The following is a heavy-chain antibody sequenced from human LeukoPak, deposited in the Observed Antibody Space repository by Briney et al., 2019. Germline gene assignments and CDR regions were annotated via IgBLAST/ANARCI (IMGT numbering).Heavy chain of an antibody. V-gene: IGHV3-23*01. D-gene: IGHD2-2*02. Sequence: GGSLRLSCAASGFTFSSYAMSWVRQAPGKGLEWVSAISGSGGSTYYADSVKGRFTISRDNSKNTLYLQMNSLRAEDTAVYYCAKDRWGEDIVVVPAAILMWGQGTLVTVSS. J-gene: IGHJ4*02. CDR3: AKDRWGEDIVVVPAAILM. CDR1: GFTFSSYA. CDR2: ISGSGGST.